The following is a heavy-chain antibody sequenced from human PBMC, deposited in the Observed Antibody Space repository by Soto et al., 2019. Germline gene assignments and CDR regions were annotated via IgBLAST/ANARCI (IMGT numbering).Heavy chain of an antibody. J-gene: IGHJ4*02. CDR1: GYNFTTFW. CDR2: IYPGDSET. Sequence: XECLKISCKGSGYNFTTFWIGWVRQMPGKGLEWMGIIYPGDSETKYSPDFEGQVTISADRSTNTAYLQWRSLRASDTAMYYCARLGFPGAIYFDSWGLGALVTVSS. CDR3: ARLGFPGAIYFDS. V-gene: IGHV5-51*01.